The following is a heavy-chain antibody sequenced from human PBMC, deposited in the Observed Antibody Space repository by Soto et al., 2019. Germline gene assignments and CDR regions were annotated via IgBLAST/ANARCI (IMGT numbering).Heavy chain of an antibody. CDR1: GGTFSTYA. V-gene: IGHV1-69*12. CDR3: ARKYSGSGSYYIDY. Sequence: QVQLVQYGAEVKKPGSSVKVSCKASGGTFSTYAISWVRQASGQGLEWMEGIIPLFGTADYAKKFQGRVTITANESTSTAYMGLSSLRSEDTAVYFCARKYSGSGSYYIDYWVQGTLVTVSS. D-gene: IGHD3-10*01. CDR2: IIPLFGTA. J-gene: IGHJ4*02.